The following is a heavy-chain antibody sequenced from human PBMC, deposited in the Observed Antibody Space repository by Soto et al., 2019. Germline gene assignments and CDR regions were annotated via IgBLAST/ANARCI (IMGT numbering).Heavy chain of an antibody. CDR3: AKGVAATTNAFDF. D-gene: IGHD6-19*01. Sequence: GGSLRLSCAASGFTFSAYAMSWVRQAPGKGLEWVSTVSGNGGNTYYADSIKGRFTISRDNSKNTLYLQMNSLRADDTAVYYCAKGVAATTNAFDFWGQGAVVTVSS. V-gene: IGHV3-23*01. J-gene: IGHJ3*01. CDR1: GFTFSAYA. CDR2: VSGNGGNT.